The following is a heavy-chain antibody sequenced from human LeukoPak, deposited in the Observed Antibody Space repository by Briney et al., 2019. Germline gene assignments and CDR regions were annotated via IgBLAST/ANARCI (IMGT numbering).Heavy chain of an antibody. V-gene: IGHV3-23*01. D-gene: IGHD2-8*01. CDR1: GFTFSSHA. J-gene: IGHJ4*02. CDR2: ISGNGGST. Sequence: GGSQSLSCAASGFTFSSHAMSWVRQAPGKGLEWVSGISGNGGSTYYADSVKGRLTVSRDNSKNSLYLQMNSLRAEDTAVYYCAKVPGVILVHPTGYWGQGTRVTVSS. CDR3: AKVPGVILVHPTGY.